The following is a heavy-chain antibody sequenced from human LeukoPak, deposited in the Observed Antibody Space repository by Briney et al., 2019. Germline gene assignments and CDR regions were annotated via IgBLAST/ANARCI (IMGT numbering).Heavy chain of an antibody. D-gene: IGHD6-13*01. J-gene: IGHJ6*03. Sequence: SETLSLTCAVYGGSFSGYYWSWLRQPPGKGLEWIGEINHSGSTNYNPSLKSRVTISVDTSKNQFSLKLSSVTAADTAVYYCARDSSWYYYYYYVDVWGKGTTVTVSS. CDR3: ARDSSWYYYYYYVDV. CDR2: INHSGST. V-gene: IGHV4-34*01. CDR1: GGSFSGYY.